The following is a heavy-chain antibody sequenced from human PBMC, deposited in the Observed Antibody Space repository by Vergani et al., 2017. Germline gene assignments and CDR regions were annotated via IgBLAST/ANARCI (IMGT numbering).Heavy chain of an antibody. V-gene: IGHV4-38-2*01. CDR2: IYHSGST. CDR3: ARLRLEDSGYDFGGMDG. J-gene: IGHJ6*02. Sequence: QVQLEESGPGLVKPSETLSLTCAVSGYSISSGYYWGWIRQPPGKGLEWIGSIYHSGSTYYNPSLKSRVTISVDTSKNQFSLKLSSVTAADTAVYYCARLRLEDSGYDFGGMDGWGQGTTVTVSS. CDR1: GYSISSGYY. D-gene: IGHD5-12*01.